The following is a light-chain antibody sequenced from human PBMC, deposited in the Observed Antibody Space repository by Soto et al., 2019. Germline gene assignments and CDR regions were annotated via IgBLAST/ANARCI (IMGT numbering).Light chain of an antibody. CDR3: ATWDDSLNDYV. CDR1: SSNIGRNF. V-gene: IGLV1-47*01. CDR2: KNN. J-gene: IGLJ1*01. Sequence: QTVVTQPPSASGTPGQRVTISCSGSSSNIGRNFVYWYQQLPGTAPKLLIFKNNQRPSGVPGRFSGSKSGSSASLAISGLRSGDEADYYCATWDDSLNDYVFATGTKLTVL.